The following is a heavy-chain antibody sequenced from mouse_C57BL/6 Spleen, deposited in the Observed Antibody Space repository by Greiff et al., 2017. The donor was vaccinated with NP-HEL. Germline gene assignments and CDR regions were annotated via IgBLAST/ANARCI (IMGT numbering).Heavy chain of an antibody. V-gene: IGHV3-6*01. CDR1: GYSITSGYY. D-gene: IGHD1-1*01. Sequence: EVQLQQSGPGLVKPSQSLSLTCSVTGYSITSGYYWNWIRQFPGNKLEWMGYISYDGSNNYNPSLKNRISITRDTSKNQFFLKLNSVTTEDTATYYGARGGSYYGTWFAYGGQGTLVTVSA. J-gene: IGHJ3*01. CDR3: ARGGSYYGTWFAY. CDR2: ISYDGSN.